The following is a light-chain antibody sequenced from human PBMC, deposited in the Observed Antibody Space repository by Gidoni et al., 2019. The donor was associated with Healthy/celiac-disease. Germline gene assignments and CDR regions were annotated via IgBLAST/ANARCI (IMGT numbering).Light chain of an antibody. CDR1: QGISSY. Sequence: AIRMTQSPSSFSASTGDRVTITCRASQGISSYLAWYQQKPGKAPKLLIYAASTLQSGVPSSFSGSGSGTDFTLTISCLQSEDFATYYCQQYYSYPLTFGGWTKVEIK. J-gene: IGKJ4*01. CDR3: QQYYSYPLT. V-gene: IGKV1-8*01. CDR2: AAS.